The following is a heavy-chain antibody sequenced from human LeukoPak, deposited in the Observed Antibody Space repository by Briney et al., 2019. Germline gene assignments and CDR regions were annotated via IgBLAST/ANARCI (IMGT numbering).Heavy chain of an antibody. Sequence: PGGSLRLSCAASGFTISSYWMTWVRQPPAKGLGWVANIKEDGSEKHYVDSVKGRFTISRDNAKSSLYLQMNSLRAEDTAVYYCARGLLAAAGIDYWGQGALVTVSS. CDR1: GFTISSYW. V-gene: IGHV3-7*04. CDR2: IKEDGSEK. CDR3: ARGLLAAAGIDY. J-gene: IGHJ4*02. D-gene: IGHD6-13*01.